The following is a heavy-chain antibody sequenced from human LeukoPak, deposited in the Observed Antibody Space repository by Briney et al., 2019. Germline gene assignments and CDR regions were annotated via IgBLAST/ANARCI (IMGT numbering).Heavy chain of an antibody. Sequence: GGSLRLSCAASGFTFSGSATHWVRQASGKGLEWVGRIKTKGEGGTVDYAAPVKGRFTISRDDSKNTFYLQMNSLKTEDTAMYYCMSDLDNWGQGTPVTVSS. CDR3: MSDLDN. CDR2: IKTKGEGGTV. CDR1: GFTFSGSA. J-gene: IGHJ4*02. V-gene: IGHV3-15*01.